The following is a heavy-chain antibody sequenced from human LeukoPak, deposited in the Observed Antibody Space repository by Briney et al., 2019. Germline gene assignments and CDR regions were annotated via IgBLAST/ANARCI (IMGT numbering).Heavy chain of an antibody. V-gene: IGHV3-30-3*01. D-gene: IGHD3-22*01. CDR1: GFTFSSYA. CDR2: ISYDGSNK. CDR3: ARDGENYDSSGYYYSSFDY. Sequence: PGGSLRLSCAASGFTFSSYAMHWVRQAPGKGLEWVAVISYDGSNKYCADSVKGRFTISRDNSKNTLYLQMNSLRAEDTAVYYCARDGENYDSSGYYYSSFDYWGQGTLVTVSS. J-gene: IGHJ4*02.